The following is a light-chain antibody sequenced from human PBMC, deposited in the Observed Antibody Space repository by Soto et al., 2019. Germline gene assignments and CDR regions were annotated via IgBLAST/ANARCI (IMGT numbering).Light chain of an antibody. J-gene: IGLJ2*01. V-gene: IGLV1-47*02. CDR2: SNK. Sequence: QCLLSQPPYASGTFGQKDIIACSGSISNIRGINYPYWDQQLPGGAPQLLMHSNKLRPSGVPERILGSNFGAAGSLAISGVRSEHEDVYYCASWDDRLGAVIFGGGPK. CDR3: ASWDDRLGAVI. CDR1: ISNIRGINY.